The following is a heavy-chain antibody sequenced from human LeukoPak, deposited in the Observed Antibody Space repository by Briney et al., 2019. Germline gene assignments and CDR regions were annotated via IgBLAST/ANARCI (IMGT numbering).Heavy chain of an antibody. D-gene: IGHD2-15*01. CDR2: ISCEGSIK. V-gene: IGHV3-30*18. J-gene: IGHJ4*02. Sequence: PGVSLRLSCAASGFTFSSYGMLWVRQAPGKGLEGVAVISCEGSIKYCADSVKGRFTISRDNSKKTLYIQMNSLRADKTAVYYCAKGPPGLTVAATRYFNYWGQGTLVTASS. CDR3: AKGPPGLTVAATRYFNY. CDR1: GFTFSSYG.